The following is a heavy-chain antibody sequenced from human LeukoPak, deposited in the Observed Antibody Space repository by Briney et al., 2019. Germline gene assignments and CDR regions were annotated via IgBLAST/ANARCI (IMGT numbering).Heavy chain of an antibody. CDR2: TYNSGST. Sequence: TSGTLSLTCTVSGGSISSYHWSWIRQPPGKGLEWIGDTYNSGSTNHNPSLQSRVTISVDTSKNQFSLKLSSVTAADTAVYYCAGGIFGVVINAFHIWGQGTMVTVSS. D-gene: IGHD3-3*01. V-gene: IGHV4-59*01. CDR1: GGSISSYH. J-gene: IGHJ3*02. CDR3: AGGIFGVVINAFHI.